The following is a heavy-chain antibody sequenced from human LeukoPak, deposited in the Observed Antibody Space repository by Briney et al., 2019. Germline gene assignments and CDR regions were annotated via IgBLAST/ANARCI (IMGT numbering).Heavy chain of an antibody. D-gene: IGHD5-24*01. CDR1: GGSISSYY. CDR2: IYYSGST. V-gene: IGHV4-59*01. Sequence: SETLSLTCTVSGGSISSYYWSWIRQPPGKGLEWIGYIYYSGSTNYNPSLKSRVTISVDTSKNQFSLKLSSVTAADTAVYYCARGNFQRWLQPRGFDYWGQGTLVTVSS. J-gene: IGHJ4*02. CDR3: ARGNFQRWLQPRGFDY.